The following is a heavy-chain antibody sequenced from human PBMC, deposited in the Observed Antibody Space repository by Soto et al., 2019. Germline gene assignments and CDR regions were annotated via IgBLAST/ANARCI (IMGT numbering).Heavy chain of an antibody. Sequence: SVKVSCQASGGTFSSYTISWVRQAPGQGLEWMGRIIPILGIANYAQKFQGRVTITADKSTSTAYMELSSLRSEDTAVYYCARFLNKIAVAGTVYYYYGMDVWG. D-gene: IGHD6-19*01. V-gene: IGHV1-69*02. CDR3: ARFLNKIAVAGTVYYYYGMDV. CDR2: IIPILGIA. J-gene: IGHJ6*02. CDR1: GGTFSSYT.